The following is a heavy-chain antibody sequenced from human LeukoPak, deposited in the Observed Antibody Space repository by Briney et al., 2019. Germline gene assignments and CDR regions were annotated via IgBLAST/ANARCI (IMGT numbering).Heavy chain of an antibody. Sequence: ASVKVSCKASGGTFSSYAISWVRQAPGQGLEWLGGIIPIFGTANYAQKFQGRVTITADESTSTAYMELSSLRSEDTAVYYCACGRDGYNVDYWGQGTLVTVSS. CDR3: ACGRDGYNVDY. J-gene: IGHJ4*02. CDR2: IIPIFGTA. V-gene: IGHV1-69*01. D-gene: IGHD5-24*01. CDR1: GGTFSSYA.